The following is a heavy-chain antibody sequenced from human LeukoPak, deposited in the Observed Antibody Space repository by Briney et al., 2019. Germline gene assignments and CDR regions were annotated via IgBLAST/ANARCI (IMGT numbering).Heavy chain of an antibody. D-gene: IGHD1-26*01. CDR3: ARGSMGSGTPEYYYGMDV. Sequence: GGSLRLSCAASGFTFSSYAMHWVRQAPGKGLEWVAVISYDGSNKYYADSVKGRFTISRDNSKNTLHLQMNSLRAEDTAVYYCARGSMGSGTPEYYYGMDVWGQGTTVTVSS. J-gene: IGHJ6*02. V-gene: IGHV3-30*04. CDR1: GFTFSSYA. CDR2: ISYDGSNK.